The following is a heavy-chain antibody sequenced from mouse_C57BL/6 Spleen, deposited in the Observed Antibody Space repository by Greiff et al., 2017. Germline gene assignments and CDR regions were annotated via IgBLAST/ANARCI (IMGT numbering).Heavy chain of an antibody. J-gene: IGHJ3*01. CDR2: ISSGSSTI. Sequence: EVQLMESGGGLVKPGGSLKLSCAASGFTFSDYGMHWVRQAPEKGLEWVAYISSGSSTIYYADTVKGRFTISRDNAKNTLFLQMTSLRSEDTAMYYCARSFAYWGQGTLVTVSA. CDR1: GFTFSDYG. V-gene: IGHV5-17*01. CDR3: ARSFAY.